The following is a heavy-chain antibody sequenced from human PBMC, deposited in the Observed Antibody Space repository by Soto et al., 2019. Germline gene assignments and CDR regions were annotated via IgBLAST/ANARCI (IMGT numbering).Heavy chain of an antibody. Sequence: VQLLESGGGLVQPGGSLRLSCTASGFDFSDYAVTWVRQAPGKGLEWVAGISGSGGVTKYADSVKGRFTISRDNFRTTLYLQMNSLRAGDTAVYYCAKDPNGDYLGAFDSWGQGTMVTVSS. D-gene: IGHD4-17*01. CDR3: AKDPNGDYLGAFDS. CDR1: GFDFSDYA. J-gene: IGHJ3*02. CDR2: ISGSGGVT. V-gene: IGHV3-23*01.